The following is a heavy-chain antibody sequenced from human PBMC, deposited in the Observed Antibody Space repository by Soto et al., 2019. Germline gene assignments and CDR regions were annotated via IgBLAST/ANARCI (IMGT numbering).Heavy chain of an antibody. J-gene: IGHJ5*02. Sequence: EVQLVESGGDLVKPGGSLRLSCAASGFIFSHAWFHWVRQPPGKGLELVGRVKNNGGATDYAASVKGRFTISRDDSKDTVYLQMSSLTTEDTAIYYCAADLGPAYGINNWFDPWGQGTLVTVSS. V-gene: IGHV3-15*07. D-gene: IGHD2-21*01. CDR2: VKNNGGAT. CDR1: GFIFSHAW. CDR3: AADLGPAYGINNWFDP.